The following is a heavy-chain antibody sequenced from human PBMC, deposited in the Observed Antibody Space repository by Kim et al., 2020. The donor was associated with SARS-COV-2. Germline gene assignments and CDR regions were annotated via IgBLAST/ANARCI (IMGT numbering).Heavy chain of an antibody. Sequence: GGSLRLSCEGSGFTFDDYAMHWVRQAPGKGLEWVSLISGDGTTTYYAASVRGRFTISRDNSKNSLYLQMNSLRSEDTALYYCAKETEYYTSWGRLDVWGQGTTVTVSS. J-gene: IGHJ6*02. CDR2: ISGDGTTT. CDR3: AKETEYYTSWGRLDV. V-gene: IGHV3-43*02. D-gene: IGHD2-2*01. CDR1: GFTFDDYA.